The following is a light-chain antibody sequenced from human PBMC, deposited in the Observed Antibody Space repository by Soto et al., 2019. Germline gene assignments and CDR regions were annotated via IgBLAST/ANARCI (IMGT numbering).Light chain of an antibody. Sequence: DIEMIQSPPSLSASVGDRITITCRASQSISSYLNWLQQKPGKAPNVLIFAASNLQSGVPSRFSGGGSGTDFTLTINSLQPEDSATYYCQQSFSPLHSFGGGTKVEV. CDR1: QSISSY. CDR2: AAS. J-gene: IGKJ4*01. V-gene: IGKV1-39*01. CDR3: QQSFSPLHS.